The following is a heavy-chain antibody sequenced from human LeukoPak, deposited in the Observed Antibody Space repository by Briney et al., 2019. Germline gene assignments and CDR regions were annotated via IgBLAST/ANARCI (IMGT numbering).Heavy chain of an antibody. D-gene: IGHD3-16*01. CDR1: GGSISSSSYY. CDR2: IYYSGST. Sequence: SETLSLTCTVSGGSISSSSYYWGWIRQPPGKGLEWIGSIYYSGSTYYNPSLKSRVTISVDTSKNQFSLKLCSVTAADTAVYYCARRPGGYFDYWGQGTLVTVSS. CDR3: ARRPGGYFDY. V-gene: IGHV4-39*07. J-gene: IGHJ4*02.